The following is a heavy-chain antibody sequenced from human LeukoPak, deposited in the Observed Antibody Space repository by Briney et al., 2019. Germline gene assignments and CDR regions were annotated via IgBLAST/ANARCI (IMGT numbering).Heavy chain of an antibody. J-gene: IGHJ4*02. D-gene: IGHD3-16*01. CDR1: GFTFSSYE. V-gene: IGHV3-48*03. CDR2: ISSGSTI. Sequence: GGSLRLSCAASGFTFSSYEMNWVRQAPGKGLEWVSYISSGSTIYYADSVKGRFTISRDNAKNSLYLQMNSLRAEDTAVYYCARVTGELWILGIDYWGQGTLVTVSS. CDR3: ARVTGELWILGIDY.